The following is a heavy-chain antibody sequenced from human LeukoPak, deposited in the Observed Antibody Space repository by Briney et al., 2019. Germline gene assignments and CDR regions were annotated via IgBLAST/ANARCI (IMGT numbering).Heavy chain of an antibody. D-gene: IGHD3-10*01. J-gene: IGHJ6*02. CDR3: ARGARGYYYYGMDV. CDR1: GGSISSGSYY. CDR2: IYTSGST. V-gene: IGHV4-61*02. Sequence: SETLSLTCTVSGGSISSGSYYWSWIRQPAGKGLEWIGRIYTSGSTNYNPSLKSRVTISVDTSKNQFSLKLSSVTAADTVVYYCARGARGYYYYGMDVWGQGTTVTVSS.